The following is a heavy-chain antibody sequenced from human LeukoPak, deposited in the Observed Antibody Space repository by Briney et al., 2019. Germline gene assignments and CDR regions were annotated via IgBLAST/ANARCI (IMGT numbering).Heavy chain of an antibody. V-gene: IGHV1-69*04. J-gene: IGHJ4*02. CDR1: GGTFSSYV. CDR2: IIPMLDIQ. CDR3: ARDGGDSGPPN. D-gene: IGHD3-10*01. Sequence: GASVKVSCKASGGTFSSYVITWVRQAPGQGLEWMGRIIPMLDIQNYAQKFQGRVTITADKSTSTAYMELSSLRSEDTAVYYCARDGGDSGPPNWGQGTLVTVSS.